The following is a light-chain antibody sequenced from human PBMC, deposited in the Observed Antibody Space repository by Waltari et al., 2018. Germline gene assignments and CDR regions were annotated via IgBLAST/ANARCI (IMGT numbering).Light chain of an antibody. CDR1: RGISSY. Sequence: DIQLTQSPSFLSASVGDRVTITCRASRGISSYLAWYQQKPGKAPKLLIYAASTLQSGVPSTFSGSGSGTEFTLTISSLQPEDFATYYCQQLNGYPLTFGGGTKVEIK. CDR3: QQLNGYPLT. V-gene: IGKV1-9*01. J-gene: IGKJ4*01. CDR2: AAS.